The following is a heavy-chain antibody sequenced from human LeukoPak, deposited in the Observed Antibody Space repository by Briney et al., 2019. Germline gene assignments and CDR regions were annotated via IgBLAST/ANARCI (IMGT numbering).Heavy chain of an antibody. CDR3: ARGGLGYDSSGYSFDY. J-gene: IGHJ4*02. Sequence: ASVKVSCKASGYTFTGNYMHWVRQAPGQGLKWMGWINPNSGGTNYAQKFQGRVTMTRDTSISTAYMELSRLRSDDTAVYYCARGGLGYDSSGYSFDYWGQGTLVTVSS. V-gene: IGHV1-2*02. CDR2: INPNSGGT. CDR1: GYTFTGNY. D-gene: IGHD3-22*01.